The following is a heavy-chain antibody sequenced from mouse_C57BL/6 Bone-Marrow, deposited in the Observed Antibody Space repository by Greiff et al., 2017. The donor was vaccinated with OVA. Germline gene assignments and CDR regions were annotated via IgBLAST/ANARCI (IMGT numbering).Heavy chain of an antibody. CDR1: GFNIKDYY. Sequence: VKLVESGAELVKPGASVKLSCTASGFNIKDYYMHWVKQRTEQGLEWIGEIYPRSGNTYYNEKFKGKATLTADKSSSTAYMELRSLTSEDSAVYFCARGTYYSTLYYFDYWGQGTTLTVSS. CDR3: ARGTYYSTLYYFDY. CDR2: IYPRSGNT. V-gene: IGHV1-81*01. D-gene: IGHD2-5*01. J-gene: IGHJ2*01.